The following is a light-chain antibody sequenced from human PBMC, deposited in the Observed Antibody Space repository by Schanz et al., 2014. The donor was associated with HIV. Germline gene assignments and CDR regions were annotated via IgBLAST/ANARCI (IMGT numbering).Light chain of an antibody. V-gene: IGKV1-39*01. Sequence: DMQMTQSPSSLSASVGDRVTITCRASQSISSYLNWYQQKPGKAPNLLIYAASSLQGGVPSRFSGSGSGTDFTLTINSLQPEDFATDFCQQSYIAPSTFGQGTKREIK. J-gene: IGKJ2*01. CDR2: AAS. CDR3: QQSYIAPST. CDR1: QSISSY.